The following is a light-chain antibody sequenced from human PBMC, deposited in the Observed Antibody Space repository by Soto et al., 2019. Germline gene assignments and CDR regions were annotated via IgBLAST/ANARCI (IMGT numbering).Light chain of an antibody. V-gene: IGKV3-15*01. CDR3: QQSYSTPIT. Sequence: EIVMTQSPATLSVSPGERATLSCRASQSVSSNLAWYQQKLGQAPRLLIYGGSTRATGVPARFSGSGSGTDFTLTISSLQPEDFATYYCQQSYSTPITFGQGTRLEIK. CDR2: GGS. CDR1: QSVSSN. J-gene: IGKJ5*01.